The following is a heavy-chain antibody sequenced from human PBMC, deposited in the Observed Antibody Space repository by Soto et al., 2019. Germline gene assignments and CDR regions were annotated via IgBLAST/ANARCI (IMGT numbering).Heavy chain of an antibody. Sequence: QVQLVQSGAEVKKPGASVKVSCKASGYTFTSHGISWVRQGPGQGLEWMGWISGYNGNTNYAQKLQGRVTMTTDTSTSTAYMELRSLRSDDTAVYCCATLTYYYDSSGYYEYYFDYWGQGILVTVSS. J-gene: IGHJ4*02. D-gene: IGHD3-22*01. CDR2: ISGYNGNT. CDR3: ATLTYYYDSSGYYEYYFDY. V-gene: IGHV1-18*01. CDR1: GYTFTSHG.